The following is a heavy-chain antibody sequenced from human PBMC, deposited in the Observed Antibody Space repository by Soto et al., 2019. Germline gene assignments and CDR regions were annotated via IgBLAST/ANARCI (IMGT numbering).Heavy chain of an antibody. CDR3: RRGWYYFAF. CDR1: VETMTRVYY. Sequence: WETLPLTCDVSVETMTRVYYWGWIRQSPGKGLEWIGSIYYGGTTYYNPSLRSRLAISIDTSKNQFSLRLTSVTAADTALYFCRRGWYYFAFWG. CDR2: IYYGGTT. J-gene: IGHJ3*01. V-gene: IGHV4-38-2*01. D-gene: IGHD2-15*01.